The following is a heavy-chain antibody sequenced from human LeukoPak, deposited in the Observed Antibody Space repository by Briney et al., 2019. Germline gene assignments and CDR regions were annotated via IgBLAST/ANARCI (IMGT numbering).Heavy chain of an antibody. D-gene: IGHD1-1*01. V-gene: IGHV1-18*01. Sequence: ASVKVSCKASGYIFTNYGISWVRQAPGQGLEWVGWISGYNDNAHYAQKLQGRVTMTREASTSTVYMELGSLSSDDTAIYYCARDGNDVMDYWGQGTLVTVSS. CDR2: ISGYNDNA. CDR3: ARDGNDVMDY. J-gene: IGHJ4*02. CDR1: GYIFTNYG.